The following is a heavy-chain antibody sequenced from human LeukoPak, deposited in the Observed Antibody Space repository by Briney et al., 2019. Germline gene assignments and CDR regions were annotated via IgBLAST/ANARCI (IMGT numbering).Heavy chain of an antibody. J-gene: IGHJ4*02. D-gene: IGHD3-10*01. V-gene: IGHV3-7*01. CDR3: ARGTYPQRLYGSGSYYNDYYFDY. CDR2: IKQDGSEK. CDR1: GFTFSTYW. Sequence: QTGGSLRLSCGTSGFTFSTYWMSWVRQAPGKGQEWVANIKQDGSEKYYVDSVKGRFTISRDNAKNSLYLQMNSLRAEDTAVYYCARGTYPQRLYGSGSYYNDYYFDYWGQGTLVTVSS.